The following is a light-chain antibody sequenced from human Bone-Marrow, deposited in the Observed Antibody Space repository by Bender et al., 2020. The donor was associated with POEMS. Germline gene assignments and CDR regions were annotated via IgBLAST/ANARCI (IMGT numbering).Light chain of an antibody. V-gene: IGLV2-14*03. CDR1: SSDVGGSDF. J-gene: IGLJ2*01. CDR2: DVN. Sequence: GQSVTISCTGTSSDVGGSDFVSWYQQYPGKVPKVMIYDVNNRPSGVSNRFSGSKSGNTASLTISGLQAEDEADYFCSSYTSSNGQVVFGGGATLTVL. CDR3: SSYTSSNGQVV.